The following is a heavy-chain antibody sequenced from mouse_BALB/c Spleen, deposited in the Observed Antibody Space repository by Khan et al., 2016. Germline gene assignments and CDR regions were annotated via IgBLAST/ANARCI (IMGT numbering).Heavy chain of an antibody. Sequence: EVELVESGPGLVKPSQSLSLTCTVTGYSITSDYAWNWIRQFPGNKLEWMGYISYSGSTSYNPSLKSRISITRDNSKNQFFLQLNSVTTEDTATXYCARTLLRLYYFDYWGQGTTLTVSS. CDR1: GYSITSDYA. CDR3: ARTLLRLYYFDY. CDR2: ISYSGST. V-gene: IGHV3-2*02. J-gene: IGHJ2*01. D-gene: IGHD1-2*01.